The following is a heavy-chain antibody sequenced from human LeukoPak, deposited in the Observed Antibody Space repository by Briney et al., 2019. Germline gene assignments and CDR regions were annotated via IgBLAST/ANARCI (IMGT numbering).Heavy chain of an antibody. Sequence: ASVKVSCKASGYSFTGYYMHWVRQAPGLGLEWMAWINPNSGDTKYAQKFQGRVTVTRDTSINTAYMELRSLIFDDTAVYYCARGDYYYYYMDVWGKGTTVTASS. CDR1: GYSFTGYY. CDR3: ARGDYYYYYMDV. V-gene: IGHV1-2*02. CDR2: INPNSGDT. J-gene: IGHJ6*03.